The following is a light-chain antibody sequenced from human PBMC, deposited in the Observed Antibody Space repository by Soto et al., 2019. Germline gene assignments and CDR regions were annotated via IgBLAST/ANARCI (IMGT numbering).Light chain of an antibody. J-gene: IGKJ1*01. CDR1: QSVSSSY. V-gene: IGKV3-20*01. CDR2: GAS. CDR3: QQYGSSPWT. Sequence: EIVLTLSPGTLSLYPGERATLSCRASQSVSSSYLAWYQQKPGQAPRLLIYGASSRATGIPDRFSGSGSGTDFTLTISRLEPEDFAVYYCQQYGSSPWTFGQGTKVDI.